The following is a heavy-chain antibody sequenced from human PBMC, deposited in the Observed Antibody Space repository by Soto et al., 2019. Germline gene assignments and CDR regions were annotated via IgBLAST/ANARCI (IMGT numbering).Heavy chain of an antibody. V-gene: IGHV4-31*03. CDR3: AGSPALSMFDL. Sequence: SETLSLTCSVSGGSVSGDGYYWSWIRQVPGKGLEWIGYIYHTGSTFYNPSLKSRVTILLDTSKSQFSLKLTSVTAADTAMYYCAGSPALSMFDLLGQGALETVSS. J-gene: IGHJ4*02. CDR1: GGSVSGDGYY. D-gene: IGHD6-13*01. CDR2: IYHTGST.